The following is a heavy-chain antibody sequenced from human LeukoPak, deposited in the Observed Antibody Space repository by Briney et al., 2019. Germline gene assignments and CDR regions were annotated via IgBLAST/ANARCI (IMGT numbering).Heavy chain of an antibody. J-gene: IGHJ6*02. CDR2: IKQDGSEK. Sequence: GGSLRLSCAASGFTFSSYWMSWVRQAPGKGLEWVANIKQDGSEKYYVDSVKGRFTISRDNAKNSLYLQMNSLRAEDTAVYYCARGGYYDFWSGYSDYYYGMDVWGQGTSVTVSS. CDR1: GFTFSSYW. CDR3: ARGGYYDFWSGYSDYYYGMDV. V-gene: IGHV3-7*05. D-gene: IGHD3-3*01.